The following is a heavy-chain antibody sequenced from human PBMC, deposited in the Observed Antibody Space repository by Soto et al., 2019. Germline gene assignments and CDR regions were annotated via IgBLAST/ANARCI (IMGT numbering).Heavy chain of an antibody. CDR1: GYTFTGHY. Sequence: GASVKVSCKASGYTFTGHYIHWVRQAPEQGPEWMGEIGPESGATRYAEKFQGRVTMTLDTSSTTVYMELKNLSPDDTAVYYCGRGRSGQIVVFYWGQVTPVTVSS. J-gene: IGHJ4*02. CDR2: IGPESGAT. CDR3: GRGRSGQIVVFY. V-gene: IGHV1-2*02. D-gene: IGHD1-26*01.